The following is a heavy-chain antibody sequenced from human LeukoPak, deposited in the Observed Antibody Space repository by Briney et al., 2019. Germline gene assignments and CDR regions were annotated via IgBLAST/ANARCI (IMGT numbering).Heavy chain of an antibody. CDR3: AREGGSYYRWFDP. V-gene: IGHV4-61*02. J-gene: IGHJ5*02. D-gene: IGHD1-26*01. CDR1: GGSISSGSYY. CDR2: IYTSGST. Sequence: PSQTLSLTCTVSGGSISSGSYYWSWIRQPAGKGLEWIGRIYTSGSTNYNPSLKSRVTISVDTSKNQFSLKLSSVTAADTAVYYCAREGGSYYRWFDPWGQGTLVTVSS.